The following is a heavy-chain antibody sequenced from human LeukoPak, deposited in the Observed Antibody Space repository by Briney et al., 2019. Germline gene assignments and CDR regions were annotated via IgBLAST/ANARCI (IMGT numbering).Heavy chain of an antibody. J-gene: IGHJ4*02. CDR3: ARRERIVGATTYYFDY. V-gene: IGHV1-46*01. D-gene: IGHD1-26*01. CDR1: GFTFTSYY. Sequence: GASVKVSCKASGFTFTSYYMHWVRQAPGQGLEWMGVINLSGDSTTYAQKFQGRVTLTRDTSTSTVYMQLGRLTSEDTAVYYCARRERIVGATTYYFDYWGQGTLVTVSS. CDR2: INLSGDST.